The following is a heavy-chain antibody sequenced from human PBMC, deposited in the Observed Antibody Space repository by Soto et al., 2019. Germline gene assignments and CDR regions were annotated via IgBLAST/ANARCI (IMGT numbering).Heavy chain of an antibody. CDR2: MYNSGST. CDR1: GSAITAYY. J-gene: IGHJ3*02. CDR3: ARDNGYGLGIPSWGDAFDI. D-gene: IGHD3-10*01. Sequence: SEALSPTSTYSGSAITAYYWSWIRQPPGQGLEWIGYMYNSGSTKYNPSLKSRVTISVDKSKNQFSLKLSSVTAADMAVYYCARDNGYGLGIPSWGDAFDIWGQGTMVT. V-gene: IGHV4-59*01.